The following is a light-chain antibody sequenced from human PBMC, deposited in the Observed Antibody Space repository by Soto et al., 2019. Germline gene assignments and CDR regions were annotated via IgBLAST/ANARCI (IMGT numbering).Light chain of an antibody. Sequence: QSALPQPASVSGSPGQSITISCTGTSSDVGGYNYVSWYQQHPGKAPKLMIHDVSNRPSGVSNRFSGSKSGNTASLTISGLRAEDEANYYCSSYTSSTTVVFGGGTQLTVL. CDR1: SSDVGGYNY. J-gene: IGLJ3*02. CDR2: DVS. CDR3: SSYTSSTTVV. V-gene: IGLV2-14*03.